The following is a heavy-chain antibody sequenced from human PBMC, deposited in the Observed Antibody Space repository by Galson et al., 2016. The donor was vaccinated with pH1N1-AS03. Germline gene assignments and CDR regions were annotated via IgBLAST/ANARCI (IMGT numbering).Heavy chain of an antibody. Sequence: SLRLSCAASGFIFSNFGMNWVRQAPGKGPEWVSSIDSSGSPIYYAHSLKGRFTVSRDNAKNSLFLQMNSLRADDDTAVYYGVTEGTLGSTVEHWGQGTLVTVSS. J-gene: IGHJ1*01. CDR2: IDSSGSPI. CDR1: GFIFSNFG. CDR3: VTEGTLGSTVEH. D-gene: IGHD2-2*01. V-gene: IGHV3-21*01.